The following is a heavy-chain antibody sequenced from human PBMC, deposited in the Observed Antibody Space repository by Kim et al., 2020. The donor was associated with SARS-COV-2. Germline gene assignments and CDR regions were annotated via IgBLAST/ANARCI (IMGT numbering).Heavy chain of an antibody. Sequence: ASVKVSCKASGYTFTSYDINWVRQATGQGLEWMGWMNPNSGNTGYAQKFQGRVTITRNTSISTAYMELSSLRSEDTAVYYCARVYYDILTGYYVFDYWGQGTLVTVSS. CDR3: ARVYYDILTGYYVFDY. D-gene: IGHD3-9*01. CDR1: GYTFTSYD. V-gene: IGHV1-8*01. J-gene: IGHJ4*02. CDR2: MNPNSGNT.